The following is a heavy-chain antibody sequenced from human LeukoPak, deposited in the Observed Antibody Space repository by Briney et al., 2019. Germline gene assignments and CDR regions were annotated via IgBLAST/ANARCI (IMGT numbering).Heavy chain of an antibody. D-gene: IGHD6-13*01. J-gene: IGHJ4*02. V-gene: IGHV4-39*07. Sequence: SETLSLTCTVSGGSISSSSYYWGWIRQPPGKGLEWIGSIYYSGSTYYNPSLKSRVTISVDTSKNQFSLKLSSVTAADTAVYYCASRLAAAGLDYWGQGTLVTVSS. CDR1: GGSISSSSYY. CDR2: IYYSGST. CDR3: ASRLAAAGLDY.